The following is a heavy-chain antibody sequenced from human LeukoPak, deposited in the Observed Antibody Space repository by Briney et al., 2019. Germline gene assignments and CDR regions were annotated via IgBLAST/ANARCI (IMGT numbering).Heavy chain of an antibody. CDR1: GGSISSYY. Sequence: SETLSLTCTVSGGSISSYYWSWIRQPPGKGLEWIGYIYYSGSTNYNPSLKSRVTISVDTSKNQFSLKLSSVTAADTAVYYCTFGGIAAAGTYPYVYYGMDVWGQGTTVTVSS. CDR3: TFGGIAAAGTYPYVYYGMDV. J-gene: IGHJ6*02. V-gene: IGHV4-59*08. D-gene: IGHD6-13*01. CDR2: IYYSGST.